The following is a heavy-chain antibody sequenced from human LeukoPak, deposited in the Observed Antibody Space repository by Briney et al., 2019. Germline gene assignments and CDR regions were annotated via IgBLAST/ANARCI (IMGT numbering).Heavy chain of an antibody. CDR3: AREPSGVLGLDC. CDR2: ISSGSSPI. CDR1: GFIFSDYG. J-gene: IGHJ4*02. V-gene: IGHV3-48*01. Sequence: GGSLRLSCVASGFIFSDYGIQWVRQAPGKGLEWVSYISSGSSPIYYADSLRGRFTISRDNAKNSLFLQMNSLRAEDTAVYYCAREPSGVLGLDCWGQGTLVTVSS. D-gene: IGHD3-10*01.